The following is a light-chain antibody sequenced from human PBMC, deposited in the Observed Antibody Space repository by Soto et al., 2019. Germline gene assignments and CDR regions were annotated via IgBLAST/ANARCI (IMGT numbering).Light chain of an antibody. Sequence: EIVLTQSPGTLSLSPGERATLSCRASQSVSSSYLAWYQQKPGQAPRLLIYDVSYRATGIPVRFSGSGSGTEFTLTISSLQPDDFATYYCQQYNSSALTFGGGTKVDIK. CDR3: QQYNSSALT. CDR2: DVS. V-gene: IGKV3-20*01. CDR1: QSVSSSY. J-gene: IGKJ4*01.